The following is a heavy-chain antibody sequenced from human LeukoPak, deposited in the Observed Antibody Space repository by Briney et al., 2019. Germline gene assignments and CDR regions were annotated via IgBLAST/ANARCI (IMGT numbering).Heavy chain of an antibody. CDR1: GGTFSSYA. Sequence: ASVKVSCKASGGTFSSYAISWVRQAPGQGLEWMGGIIPIFGTANYAQKFQGRVTITADESTSTAYMELSSLRSEDTAVYYCARDTLDDSSGYYPLWGQGTLVTVSS. D-gene: IGHD3-22*01. J-gene: IGHJ4*02. CDR3: ARDTLDDSSGYYPL. CDR2: IIPIFGTA. V-gene: IGHV1-69*13.